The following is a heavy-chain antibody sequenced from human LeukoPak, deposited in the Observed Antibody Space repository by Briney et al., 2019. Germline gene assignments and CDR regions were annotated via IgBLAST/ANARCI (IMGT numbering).Heavy chain of an antibody. CDR3: ARHGPLYEYFYYNMDV. V-gene: IGHV4-59*08. Sequence: SETLSLTCTVSGGSISSYYWSWIRQPPGKGLEWIGYIYYSGSTDYNPSLKSRVTISVDTSKNQFSLKLSSVTAADTAVYYCARHGPLYEYFYYNMDVWGQGTTVTVPS. CDR2: IYYSGST. D-gene: IGHD5/OR15-5a*01. J-gene: IGHJ6*02. CDR1: GGSISSYY.